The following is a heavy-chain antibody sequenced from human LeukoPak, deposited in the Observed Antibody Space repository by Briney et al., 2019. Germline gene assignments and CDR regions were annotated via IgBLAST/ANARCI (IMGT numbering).Heavy chain of an antibody. J-gene: IGHJ4*02. CDR2: ISSSGSTI. Sequence: PGGSLRLSCAASGFTFSDYYMSWIRQAPGKGLEWVSYISSSGSTIYYADSVKGRFTISRDNAKNSLYLQMNSLRAEDTAVYYCARDLTGQQLDREFDYWGQGTLVTVSS. CDR3: ARDLTGQQLDREFDY. D-gene: IGHD6-13*01. V-gene: IGHV3-11*01. CDR1: GFTFSDYY.